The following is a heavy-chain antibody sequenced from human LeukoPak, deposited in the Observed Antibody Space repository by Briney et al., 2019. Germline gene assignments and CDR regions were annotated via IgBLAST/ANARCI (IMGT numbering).Heavy chain of an antibody. CDR1: DGSISTSTYS. CDR3: ARDLRGGEPGNFFDY. J-gene: IGHJ4*02. Sequence: PSETLSLTCTVSDGSISTSTYSWGWVRQPPGKALQWIASIYYTGSTYYNPSLRSRVTISLDTSKNQFSLKLNSVTAADTAVYYCARDLRGGEPGNFFDYWGQGTLVTVSS. V-gene: IGHV4-39*07. CDR2: IYYTGST. D-gene: IGHD3-3*01.